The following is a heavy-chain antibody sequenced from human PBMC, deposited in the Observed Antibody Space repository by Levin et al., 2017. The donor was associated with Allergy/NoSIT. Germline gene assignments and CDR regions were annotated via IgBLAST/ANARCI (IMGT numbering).Heavy chain of an antibody. CDR1: GGTFSNYG. CDR2: IIPLFGTA. V-gene: IGHV1-69*13. CDR3: ARAEVQLWSERYYYYGMDV. D-gene: IGHD5-18*01. Sequence: SVKVSCKASGGTFSNYGISWVRQAPGQGLEWMGGIIPLFGTANDAQKFQGRVTITADESTSTAYMELSSLRSEDTAVYYCARAEVQLWSERYYYYGMDVWGQGTTVTVSS. J-gene: IGHJ6*02.